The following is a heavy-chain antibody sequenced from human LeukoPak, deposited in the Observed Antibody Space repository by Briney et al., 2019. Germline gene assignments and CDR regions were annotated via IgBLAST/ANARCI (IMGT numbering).Heavy chain of an antibody. V-gene: IGHV3-33*01. J-gene: IGHJ6*02. D-gene: IGHD4-11*01. CDR3: ARVMSNYLHYYYYYGMDV. CDR2: IWYDGSNK. CDR1: GFTFSSYG. Sequence: GRSLRLSCAASGFTFSSYGMHWVRQAPGKGLEWVAVIWYDGSNKYYADSVKGRFTISRDNSKNTLYLQMNSLRAEDTAVYYCARVMSNYLHYYYYYGMDVWGRGTTVTVSS.